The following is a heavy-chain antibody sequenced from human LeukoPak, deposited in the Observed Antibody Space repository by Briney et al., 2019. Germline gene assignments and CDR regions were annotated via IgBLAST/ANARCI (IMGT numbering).Heavy chain of an antibody. Sequence: ASVKVSCKVSGYTLTELSMHWVRQAPGKGLEWMGGFDPEDGETIYAQKFQGRVTTTEDTSTDTAYMELSSLRSEDTAVYYCATGPMTGGYWGQGTLVTVSS. J-gene: IGHJ4*02. V-gene: IGHV1-24*01. CDR1: GYTLTELS. CDR3: ATGPMTGGY. D-gene: IGHD3-22*01. CDR2: FDPEDGET.